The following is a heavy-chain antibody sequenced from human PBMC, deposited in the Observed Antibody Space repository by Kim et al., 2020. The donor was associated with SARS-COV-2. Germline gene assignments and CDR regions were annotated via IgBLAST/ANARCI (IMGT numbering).Heavy chain of an antibody. D-gene: IGHD3-22*01. CDR3: ARDGFYDSSGYYPDFDY. Sequence: GGSLRLSCAASGFTFSSYAMHWVRQAPGKGLEWVAVISYDGSNKYYADSVKGRFTISRDNSKNTLYLQMNSLRAEDKAMYYCARDGFYDSSGYYPDFDYWGQGTLVTVSS. CDR2: ISYDGSNK. J-gene: IGHJ4*02. V-gene: IGHV3-30-3*01. CDR1: GFTFSSYA.